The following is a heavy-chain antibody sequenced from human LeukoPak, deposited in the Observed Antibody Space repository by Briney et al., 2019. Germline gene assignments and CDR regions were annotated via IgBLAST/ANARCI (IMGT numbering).Heavy chain of an antibody. CDR2: IYYSGST. V-gene: IGHV4-39*07. D-gene: IGHD3-10*01. CDR3: AREGDYYGPGSHYGGAFDP. J-gene: IGHJ5*02. CDR1: GGSISSSSYY. Sequence: SETLSLTCTVSGGSISSSSYYWGWIRQPPGKGLEWIGSIYYSGSTYYNPSLKSRVTISVDTSKNQFSLKLSPVTAADTAVYYCAREGDYYGPGSHYGGAFDPWGQGTLVIVSS.